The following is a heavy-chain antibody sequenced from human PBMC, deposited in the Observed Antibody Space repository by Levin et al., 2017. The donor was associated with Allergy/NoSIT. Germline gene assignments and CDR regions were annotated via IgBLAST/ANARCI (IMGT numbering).Heavy chain of an antibody. CDR1: GFTFDMYA. D-gene: IGHD3-3*01. V-gene: IGHV3-23*01. J-gene: IGHJ4*02. CDR2: IFASGGHT. Sequence: GESLKISCAASGFTFDMYAMSWVRQAPGRGLEWVAGIFASGGHTYYADSVKGRFTISRDNSKNTLFLQMNNLRAEDTAIYYCADFVDYGDNWGQGTLVTVSS. CDR3: ADFVDYGDN.